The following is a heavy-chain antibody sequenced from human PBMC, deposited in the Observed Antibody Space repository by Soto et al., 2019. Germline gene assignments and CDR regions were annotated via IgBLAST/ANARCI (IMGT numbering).Heavy chain of an antibody. CDR1: GGSFSGYY. CDR2: INHSGST. J-gene: IGHJ5*02. V-gene: IGHV4-34*01. D-gene: IGHD6-13*01. Sequence: LSLTCAVYGGSFSGYYWSWIRQPPGKGLEWIGEINHSGSTNYNPSLKSRVTISVDTSRNQFSLKLSSVTAADTAVYYCARGYILYSSSWYGWFDPWGQGTLVTVSS. CDR3: ARGYILYSSSWYGWFDP.